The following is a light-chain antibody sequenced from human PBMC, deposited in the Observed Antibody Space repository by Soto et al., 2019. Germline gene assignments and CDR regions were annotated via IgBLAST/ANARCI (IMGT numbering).Light chain of an antibody. V-gene: IGLV3-21*02. CDR1: NIGGKS. J-gene: IGLJ1*01. CDR2: DDS. CDR3: QVWDDNSDHHV. Sequence: NVVTQASSLCLAPGQTPKVLSRGSNIGGKSVHWYQQKPGQAPVVVVYDDSDRPSGIPERFSGSNSGNTATLTISRVEAGDEADYHCQVWDDNSDHHVFGTGTKVTVL.